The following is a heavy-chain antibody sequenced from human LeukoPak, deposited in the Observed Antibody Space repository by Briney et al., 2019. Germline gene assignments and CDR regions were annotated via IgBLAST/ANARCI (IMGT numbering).Heavy chain of an antibody. CDR1: GYTFTSYG. Sequence: GASVKVCCKASGYTFTSYGISWVRQAPGQGLEWMGWISAYNGNTNYAQKLQGRVTMTTDTSTSTAYMELRSLRSDDTAVYYCARADGIVVVPQPYYFDYWGQGTLVTVSS. CDR3: ARADGIVVVPQPYYFDY. V-gene: IGHV1-18*01. D-gene: IGHD2-2*01. J-gene: IGHJ4*02. CDR2: ISAYNGNT.